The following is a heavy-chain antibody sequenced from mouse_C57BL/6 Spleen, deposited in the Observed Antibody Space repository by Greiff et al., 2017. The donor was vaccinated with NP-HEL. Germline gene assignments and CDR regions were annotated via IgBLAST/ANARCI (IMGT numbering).Heavy chain of an antibody. CDR3: VPLWSAWFAY. CDR1: GYTFTSYW. V-gene: IGHV1-64*01. J-gene: IGHJ3*01. CDR2: IHPNSGST. Sequence: VQLQQPGAELVKPGASVKLSCKASGYTFTSYWMHWVKQRPGQGLEWIGMIHPNSGSTNYNEKFKSKATLTVDKSSSTAYMQLSSLTSEDSAVYYCVPLWSAWFAYWGQGTLVTVSA. D-gene: IGHD1-1*02.